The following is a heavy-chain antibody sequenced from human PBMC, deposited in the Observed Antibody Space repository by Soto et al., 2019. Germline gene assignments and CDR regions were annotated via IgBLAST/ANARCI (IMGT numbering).Heavy chain of an antibody. Sequence: TSETLSLTCAVYGGSFSGYYWSWIRQPPGKGLEWIGEINHSGSTNYNPSLKSRVTISVDTSKNQFSLKLSSVTAADTAVYYCARGGKMTTVTTSAGSVAGRFSPWGQGTLVTVSS. D-gene: IGHD4-17*01. CDR1: GGSFSGYY. CDR2: INHSGST. V-gene: IGHV4-34*01. CDR3: ARGGKMTTVTTSAGSVAGRFSP. J-gene: IGHJ4*02.